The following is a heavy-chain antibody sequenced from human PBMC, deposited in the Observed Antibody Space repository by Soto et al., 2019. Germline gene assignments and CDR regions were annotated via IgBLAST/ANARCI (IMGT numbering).Heavy chain of an antibody. CDR1: GFTFSSYA. J-gene: IGHJ6*03. Sequence: EVQLLESGGGLVQPGGSLRLSCAASGFTFSSYAMSCVRQAPGKGLEWVSALSGSGGSTYYGDSVKGRFTISRDNSNKALYLQMNSLRAEVTAVYYCARSPRRGIAIFSPTRRSHLYYMDVWGKGTTVTVSS. CDR2: LSGSGGST. V-gene: IGHV3-23*01. CDR3: ARSPRRGIAIFSPTRRSHLYYMDV. D-gene: IGHD3-3*01.